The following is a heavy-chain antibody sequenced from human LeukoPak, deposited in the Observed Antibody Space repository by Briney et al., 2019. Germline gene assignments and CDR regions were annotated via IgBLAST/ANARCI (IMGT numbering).Heavy chain of an antibody. V-gene: IGHV3-21*04. CDR3: ARGPLTGVRMDV. CDR1: GFTFSSYS. D-gene: IGHD7-27*01. Sequence: GGSLRLSCAASGFTFSSYSMNWVRQAPGKGLEWVSSISSSSSYIYSADSVKGRFTISRDNAKNSLYLQMNSLRAEDTALYYCARGPLTGVRMDVWGKGTTVTVSS. CDR2: ISSSSSYI. J-gene: IGHJ6*03.